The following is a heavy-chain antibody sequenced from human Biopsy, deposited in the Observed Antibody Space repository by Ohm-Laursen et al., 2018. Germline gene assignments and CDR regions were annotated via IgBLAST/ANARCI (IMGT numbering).Heavy chain of an antibody. J-gene: IGHJ4*02. V-gene: IGHV4-59*08. CDR1: GASISNYY. CDR2: IYSSGST. Sequence: SETLSLTCTVSGASISNYYWSWIRQPPGKRLEWIGFIYSSGSTYYNPSLMSRVTMSVDTSKNQFSLNLTSVTAADTAVYYCGGHEDDKGFRGATYYFDYWGPGALVTVSS. D-gene: IGHD3-10*01. CDR3: GGHEDDKGFRGATYYFDY.